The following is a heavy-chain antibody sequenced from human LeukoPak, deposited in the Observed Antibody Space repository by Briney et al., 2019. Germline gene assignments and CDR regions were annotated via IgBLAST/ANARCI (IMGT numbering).Heavy chain of an antibody. D-gene: IGHD6-13*01. V-gene: IGHV3-23*01. CDR2: ISGSGGST. Sequence: GGSLRLSCAASGFTFSGSAVHWVRQASGKGLEWVSAISGSGGSTYYADSVKGRFTISRDNSKNTLYLQMSSLSAEDTALYYCAKAIQYSSSWAYFDYWGQGTLVTVSS. J-gene: IGHJ4*02. CDR3: AKAIQYSSSWAYFDY. CDR1: GFTFSGSA.